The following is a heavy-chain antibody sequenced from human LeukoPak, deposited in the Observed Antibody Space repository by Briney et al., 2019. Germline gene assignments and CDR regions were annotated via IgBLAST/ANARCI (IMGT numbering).Heavy chain of an antibody. CDR3: ARTKQQLVRRGAFDI. CDR2: INPSGGST. CDR1: GYTFTSYY. J-gene: IGHJ3*02. V-gene: IGHV1-46*01. Sequence: ASVKVSCKATGYTFTSYYMHWVRQAPGQGLEWMGIINPSGGSTSYAQKFQGRVTMTRDTSTSTVYMELSSLRSEDTAVYYCARTKQQLVRRGAFDIWGQGTMVTVSS. D-gene: IGHD6-13*01.